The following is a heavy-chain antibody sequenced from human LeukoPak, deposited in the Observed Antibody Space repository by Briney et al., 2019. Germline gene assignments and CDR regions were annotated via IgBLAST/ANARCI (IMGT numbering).Heavy chain of an antibody. V-gene: IGHV3-9*01. CDR1: GFTFDDYA. CDR3: AKGSGSYDYYYYGMDV. J-gene: IGHJ6*02. Sequence: GGSLRLSCAASGFTFDDYAMHWVRHAPGKGLEWVSGISWNSGSIGYADSVKGRFTISRDNAKNSLYLQMNSLRAEDTALYYCAKGSGSYDYYYYGMDVWGQGTTVTVSS. D-gene: IGHD3-10*01. CDR2: ISWNSGSI.